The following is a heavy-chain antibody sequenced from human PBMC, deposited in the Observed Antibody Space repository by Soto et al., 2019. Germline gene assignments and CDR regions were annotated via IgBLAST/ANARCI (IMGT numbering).Heavy chain of an antibody. D-gene: IGHD3-22*01. CDR3: ARESYYDSSGYLALFDP. V-gene: IGHV4-4*07. J-gene: IGHJ5*02. CDR2: IYTSGST. Sequence: SETLSLTCTVSGGSISSYYWSWIRQPAGKGLEWIGRIYTSGSTNYNPSLKSRVTMSVDTSKNQFSLKLSSVTAADTAVYYCARESYYDSSGYLALFDPWGQGTLVTVSS. CDR1: GGSISSYY.